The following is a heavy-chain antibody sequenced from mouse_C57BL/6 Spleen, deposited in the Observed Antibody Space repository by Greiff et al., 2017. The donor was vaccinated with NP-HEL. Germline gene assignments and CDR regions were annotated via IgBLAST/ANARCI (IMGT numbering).Heavy chain of an antibody. Sequence: VKLQQSGAELVRPGTSVKVSCKASGYAFTNYLIEWVKQRPGQGLEWIGVINPGSGGTNYNEKFKGKATLTADKSSSTAYMQLSSLTSEDSAVYFCARDYYGSSYHFDYWGQGTTLTVSS. CDR1: GYAFTNYL. J-gene: IGHJ2*01. D-gene: IGHD1-1*01. CDR3: ARDYYGSSYHFDY. CDR2: INPGSGGT. V-gene: IGHV1-54*01.